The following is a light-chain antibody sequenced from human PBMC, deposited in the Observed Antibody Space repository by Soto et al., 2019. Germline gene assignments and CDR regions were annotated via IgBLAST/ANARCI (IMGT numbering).Light chain of an antibody. J-gene: IGLJ3*02. V-gene: IGLV2-14*01. Sequence: QSALTQPASVSGSPGQSITISCTGTSSDVGAYNYVSWYQQHPGKAPKLMISGVSNRPSGVSNRFSGSKSGNTASLTISGLQADDEAAYYCSSYTGSRTPWVFGGGTKLTVL. CDR3: SSYTGSRTPWV. CDR2: GVS. CDR1: SSDVGAYNY.